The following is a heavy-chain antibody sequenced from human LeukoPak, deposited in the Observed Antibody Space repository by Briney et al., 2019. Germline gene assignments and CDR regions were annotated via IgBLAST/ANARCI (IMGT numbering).Heavy chain of an antibody. V-gene: IGHV1-2*02. CDR2: INPNSGGT. CDR3: ARDGGYSYGYIPFDY. Sequence: ASVKVSCKASGYTFTGYYMHWVRQAPGQGLEWMGWINPNSGGTNYAQKFRGRVTMTRDTSISTAYMELSRLRSDDTAVYYCARDGGYSYGYIPFDYWGQGTLVTVSS. J-gene: IGHJ4*02. CDR1: GYTFTGYY. D-gene: IGHD5-18*01.